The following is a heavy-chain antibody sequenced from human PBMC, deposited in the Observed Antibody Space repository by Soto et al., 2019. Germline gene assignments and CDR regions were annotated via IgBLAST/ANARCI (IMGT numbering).Heavy chain of an antibody. Sequence: SGPTLVNPTQTLTLTCTFSGFSLSTSGMCVSWIRQPPGKALEWLALIDWDDDKYYSTSLKTRLTISKDTSKNQVVLTMTNMDPVDTATYYCARSLRTYYYGSGSPETYYHYGMDVWGQGT. CDR1: GFSLSTSGMC. D-gene: IGHD3-10*01. V-gene: IGHV2-70*01. CDR2: IDWDDDK. J-gene: IGHJ6*02. CDR3: ARSLRTYYYGSGSPETYYHYGMDV.